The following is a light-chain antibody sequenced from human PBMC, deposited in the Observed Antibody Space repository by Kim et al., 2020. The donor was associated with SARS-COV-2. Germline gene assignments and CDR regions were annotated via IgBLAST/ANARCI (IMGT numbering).Light chain of an antibody. Sequence: LPEERATLSCRASQGVCSDELAWYQQKPGQAPRLLMSGASIRATGIPDRFSGSASGTDFTLTISRLEPEDFAVYYCQQYGNSPRTFGQGTKVDIK. CDR3: QQYGNSPRT. J-gene: IGKJ1*01. CDR2: GAS. CDR1: QGVCSDE. V-gene: IGKV3-20*01.